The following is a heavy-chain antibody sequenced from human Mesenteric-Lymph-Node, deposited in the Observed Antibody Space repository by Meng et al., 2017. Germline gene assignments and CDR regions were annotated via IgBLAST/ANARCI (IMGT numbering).Heavy chain of an antibody. V-gene: IGHV1-69*01. Sequence: QSGAVVNRPGASVKVSCKASGGTFSRYAISWVRQAPGQGLEWMGGIIPIFGTANYAQKFQGRVTITADESTSTAYMELSSLRSEDTAVYYCARGEQLGYFDYWGQGTLVTVSS. CDR3: ARGEQLGYFDY. J-gene: IGHJ4*02. CDR1: GGTFSRYA. CDR2: IIPIFGTA. D-gene: IGHD5-18*01.